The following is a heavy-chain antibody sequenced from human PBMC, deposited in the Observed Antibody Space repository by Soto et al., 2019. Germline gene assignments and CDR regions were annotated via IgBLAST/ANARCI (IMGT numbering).Heavy chain of an antibody. CDR3: AQTLGLAVSGPGRFDL. Sequence: QVQLVQSGTEVKKPGSSVKISCKASGGTFSRYAINRVRQAPGRGVEWMGGITPIFGTPSYAQKFQGRVTITADGSTKTAYMELRRLRSEDTAVYYCAQTLGLAVSGPGRFDLWGRGTLVTVTS. CDR1: GGTFSRYA. V-gene: IGHV1-69*12. D-gene: IGHD6-19*01. CDR2: ITPIFGTP. J-gene: IGHJ2*01.